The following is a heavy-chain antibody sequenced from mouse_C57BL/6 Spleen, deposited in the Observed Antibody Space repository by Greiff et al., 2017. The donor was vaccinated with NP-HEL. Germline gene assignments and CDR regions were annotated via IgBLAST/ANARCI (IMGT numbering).Heavy chain of an antibody. CDR3: ARDRDYGSSHYAMDY. J-gene: IGHJ4*01. V-gene: IGHV3-6*01. Sequence: EVKLMESGPGLVKPSQSLSLTCSVTGYSITSGYYWNWIRQFPGNKLEWMGYISYDGSNNYNPSLKNRISITRDTSKNQFFLKLNSVTTEDTATYYCARDRDYGSSHYAMDYWGQGTSVTVSS. CDR2: ISYDGSN. D-gene: IGHD1-1*01. CDR1: GYSITSGYY.